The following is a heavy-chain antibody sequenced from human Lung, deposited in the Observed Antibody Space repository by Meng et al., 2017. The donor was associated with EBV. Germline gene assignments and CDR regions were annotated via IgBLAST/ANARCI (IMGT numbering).Heavy chain of an antibody. V-gene: IGHV1-46*03. CDR1: GYTFTSFD. CDR3: ARGHFRGSSWFDY. CDR2: INPSGGTT. D-gene: IGHD6-13*01. Sequence: VHLVQSMSTVSKHGASCKVPCKASGYTFTSFDLNWVRQAPGQGLEWMGIINPSGGTTSDAQKFQGRVTMTRDTSTSTVYMELSSLRPEDTAVYYCARGHFRGSSWFDYWGQGTLVTVSS. J-gene: IGHJ4*02.